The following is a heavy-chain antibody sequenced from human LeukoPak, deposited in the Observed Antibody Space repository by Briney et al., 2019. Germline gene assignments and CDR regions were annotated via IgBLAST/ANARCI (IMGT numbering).Heavy chain of an antibody. CDR2: ISAYNGNT. V-gene: IGHV1-18*01. D-gene: IGHD5-18*01. CDR1: GYTFTSYG. J-gene: IGHJ6*03. Sequence: GASVNVSCKASGYTFTSYGISWVRQAPGQGLEWMGWISAYNGNTNYAQKLQGRVTMTTDTSTSTAYMELRSLRSDDTAVYYCARVRNSYGNYYYYYYTDVWGKGATVTVSS. CDR3: ARVRNSYGNYYYYYYTDV.